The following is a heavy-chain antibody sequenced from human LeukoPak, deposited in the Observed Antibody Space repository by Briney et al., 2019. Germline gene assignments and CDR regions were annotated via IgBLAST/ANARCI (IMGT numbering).Heavy chain of an antibody. Sequence: GGSLRLSCEASGFTFSDFAMNWVRQFPGKGLEWVSYISSSSGTIYYADSLKGRFTISRDNAKNSLYLQMNSLRDEDTAIYYCARDLAGGGSYVYFQLWGRGPLVTVSS. CDR2: ISSSSGTI. D-gene: IGHD1-26*01. V-gene: IGHV3-48*02. CDR3: ARDLAGGGSYVYFQL. CDR1: GFTFSDFA. J-gene: IGHJ1*01.